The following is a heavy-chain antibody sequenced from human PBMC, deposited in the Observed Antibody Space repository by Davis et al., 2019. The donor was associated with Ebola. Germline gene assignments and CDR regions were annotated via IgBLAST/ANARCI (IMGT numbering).Heavy chain of an antibody. CDR1: GFRFSSYS. V-gene: IGHV3-21*01. D-gene: IGHD5-24*01. CDR2: ISSSSSYI. Sequence: GESLKISCVASGFRFSSYSMNWVRQAPGKGLEWVSSISSSSSYIYYADSVKGRFTISTDNAKNSLYLQMNSLRAEDTAVYYCARDRLYLELGIDYYYYGMDVWGQGTTVTVSS. CDR3: ARDRLYLELGIDYYYYGMDV. J-gene: IGHJ6*02.